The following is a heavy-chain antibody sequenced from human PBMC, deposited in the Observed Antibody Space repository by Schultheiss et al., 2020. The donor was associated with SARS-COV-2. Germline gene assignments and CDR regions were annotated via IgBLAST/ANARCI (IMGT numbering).Heavy chain of an antibody. V-gene: IGHV1-18*04. D-gene: IGHD3-16*01. J-gene: IGHJ4*02. CDR1: GYTFTGYY. Sequence: ASVKVSCKASGYTFTGYYMHWVRQAPGQGLEWMGWMNPNSGNTGYAQKLQGRVTMTTDTSTSTAYMELRSLRSDDTAVYYCARLGGGANTGDYWGQGTLVTVSS. CDR3: ARLGGGANTGDY. CDR2: MNPNSGNT.